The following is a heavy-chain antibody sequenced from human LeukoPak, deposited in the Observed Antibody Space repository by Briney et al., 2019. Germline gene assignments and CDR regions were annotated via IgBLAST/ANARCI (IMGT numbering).Heavy chain of an antibody. CDR2: IYYSGST. D-gene: IGHD1-26*01. J-gene: IGHJ4*02. Sequence: SETLSLTSILPRGSLSSTSYYWGWIRQPPGDGLEWLGSIYYSGSTYYNPSLKSRVTISVDTSKNQFALKLSSVTAADTAVYYCAMHSGSYAYESYFDYWGQGTLVTVSS. V-gene: IGHV4-39*01. CDR3: AMHSGSYAYESYFDY. CDR1: RGSLSSTSYY.